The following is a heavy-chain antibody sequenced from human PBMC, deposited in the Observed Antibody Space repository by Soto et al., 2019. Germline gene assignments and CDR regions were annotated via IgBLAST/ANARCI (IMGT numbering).Heavy chain of an antibody. Sequence: QVHLVQTGTEVKKPGASVKVSCQASGYTFTDFALYWVRQAPGHRIARMGWINAGNGNTEYSHNFQGRLSITRDTVSRTADMEVRSMRSEDAAMYYCAREWTYYDFWCADDSGHELPDYWGQGTLVTVSS. J-gene: IGHJ4*01. CDR1: GYTFTDFA. V-gene: IGHV1-3*01. CDR3: AREWTYYDFWCADDSGHELPDY. CDR2: INAGNGNT. D-gene: IGHD3-3*01.